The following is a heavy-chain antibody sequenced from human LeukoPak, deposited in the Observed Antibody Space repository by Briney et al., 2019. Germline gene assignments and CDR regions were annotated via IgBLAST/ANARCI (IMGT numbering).Heavy chain of an antibody. J-gene: IGHJ3*02. CDR2: MNPNSGNR. CDR1: VYTFTSYD. CDR3: ARAIPFRYMLGGDYYEKSSHGFDI. V-gene: IGHV1-8*01. D-gene: IGHD2-21*02. Sequence: ASVKVSCKASVYTFTSYDVNWVRQAAGQGLEWMGWMNPNSGNRGYAQKLQGRGTMTTDASTNTAYMELNSLYSEDTAVYYCARAIPFRYMLGGDYYEKSSHGFDIWGQGTMVTVSS.